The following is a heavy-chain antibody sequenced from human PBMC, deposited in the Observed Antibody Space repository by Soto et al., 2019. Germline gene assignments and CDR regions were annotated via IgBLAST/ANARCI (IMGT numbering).Heavy chain of an antibody. Sequence: HPGGSLRLSCAASGFTFSSYGMHWVRQAPGKGLEWVAVISYDGSNKYYADSVKGRFTISRDNSKNTLYLQMNSLRAEDTAVYYCAKEAAPRFYYYYGMDVWGQGTTVTVSS. V-gene: IGHV3-30*18. CDR2: ISYDGSNK. CDR1: GFTFSSYG. J-gene: IGHJ6*02. CDR3: AKEAAPRFYYYYGMDV. D-gene: IGHD6-6*01.